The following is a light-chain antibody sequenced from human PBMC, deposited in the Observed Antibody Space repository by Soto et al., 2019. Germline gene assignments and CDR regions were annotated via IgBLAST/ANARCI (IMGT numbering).Light chain of an antibody. Sequence: EIVLIQSPATLSLSPGERATLSCRASQSVSSSYLAWYQQKPGQAPRLLIYGASTRATGIPARFSGSGSGTEFTLTISSLQSEDFAVYYCQQYGSSPLTFGGGTKVDI. V-gene: IGKV3-20*01. CDR1: QSVSSSY. J-gene: IGKJ4*01. CDR2: GAS. CDR3: QQYGSSPLT.